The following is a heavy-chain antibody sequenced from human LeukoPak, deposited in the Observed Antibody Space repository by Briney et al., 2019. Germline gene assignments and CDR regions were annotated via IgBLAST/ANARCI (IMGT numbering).Heavy chain of an antibody. CDR3: SRDRPTTYYYYHMGV. CDR1: GGSISSGNYY. V-gene: IGHV4-61*02. CDR2: MSTSGTT. J-gene: IGHJ6*03. Sequence: SQTLSLTCTVSGGSISSGNYYWSWIRQPAGKGLEWIGRMSTSGTTNYNPSLKSRVTISVDTSNNQFSLKLSSVTAADTAVYYCSRDRPTTYYYYHMGVWGKGTTVTVSS. D-gene: IGHD5-12*01.